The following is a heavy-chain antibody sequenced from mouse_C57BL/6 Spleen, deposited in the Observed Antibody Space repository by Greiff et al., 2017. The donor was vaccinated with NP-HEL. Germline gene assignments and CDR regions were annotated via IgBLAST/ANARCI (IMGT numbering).Heavy chain of an antibody. CDR1: GYTFTSYW. J-gene: IGHJ2*01. Sequence: QVQLKQPGAELVRPGSSVKLSCKASGYTFTSYWMDWVKQRPGQGLEWIGNIYPSDSETHYNQKFKDKATLTVDKSSSTAYMQLSSLTSEDSAVYYCARWDYYGSSYLFDYWGQGTTLTVSS. V-gene: IGHV1-61*01. D-gene: IGHD1-1*01. CDR3: ARWDYYGSSYLFDY. CDR2: IYPSDSET.